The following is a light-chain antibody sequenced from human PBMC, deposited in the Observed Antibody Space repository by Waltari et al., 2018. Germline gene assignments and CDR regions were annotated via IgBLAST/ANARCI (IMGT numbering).Light chain of an antibody. Sequence: QSALTPPASVSGSPGQSITISCTGTNSDIGNYTLVSWYQQYPGKAPKLVIYEDSQRPSGVSHRFSGSKSGNTASLTISGLQADDESDFHCSSFATSGIWVFGGGTRLTVL. CDR2: EDS. CDR1: NSDIGNYTL. J-gene: IGLJ3*02. V-gene: IGLV2-23*01. CDR3: SSFATSGIWV.